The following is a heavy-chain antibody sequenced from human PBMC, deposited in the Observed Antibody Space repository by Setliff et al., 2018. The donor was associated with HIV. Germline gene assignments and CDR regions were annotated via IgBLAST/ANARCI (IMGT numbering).Heavy chain of an antibody. J-gene: IGHJ6*03. CDR3: ARARRDSYDRGRRNHYYIDV. CDR1: GYTFSSYD. V-gene: IGHV1-8*02. D-gene: IGHD3-22*01. CDR2: MNPNSGNT. Sequence: GASVNVSCKASGYTFSSYDINWVRQATGQGLGWMGWMNPNSGNTGYAQKFQGRVTMTRDTSISTAYMELNNLKFEDTAVYYCARARRDSYDRGRRNHYYIDVWGKGTTVTVSS.